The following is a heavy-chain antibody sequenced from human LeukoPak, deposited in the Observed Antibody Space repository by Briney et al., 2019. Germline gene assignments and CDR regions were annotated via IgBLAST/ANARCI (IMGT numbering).Heavy chain of an antibody. D-gene: IGHD3-3*01. CDR1: GGSISSSSYY. CDR2: IYYSGST. J-gene: IGHJ4*02. Sequence: PSETLSLTCTVSGGSISSSSYYWGWIRQPPGKGLEWIGSIYYSGSTYYNPSLKSRVTISVDTSKNQFSLKLSSVTAADTAVYYCARDNYDFWGGYNKYYFDYWGQGTLVTVSS. V-gene: IGHV4-39*07. CDR3: ARDNYDFWGGYNKYYFDY.